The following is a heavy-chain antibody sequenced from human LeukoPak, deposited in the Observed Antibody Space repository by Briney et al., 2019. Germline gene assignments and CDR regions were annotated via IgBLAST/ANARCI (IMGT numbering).Heavy chain of an antibody. J-gene: IGHJ4*02. Sequence: GGSLRLSCAASGFTFSSYGMHWVRQAPGKGLEWVAFIRYDGSNKYYADSVKGRFTISRDNSKNTLYLQMNSLRAEDTAVYYCAKVHVLRYFDWFGGFDYWGQGTLVTVSS. CDR1: GFTFSSYG. V-gene: IGHV3-30*02. CDR2: IRYDGSNK. CDR3: AKVHVLRYFDWFGGFDY. D-gene: IGHD3-9*01.